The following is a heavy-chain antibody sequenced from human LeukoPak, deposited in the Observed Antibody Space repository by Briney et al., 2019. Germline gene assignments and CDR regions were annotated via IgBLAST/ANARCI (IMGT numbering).Heavy chain of an antibody. D-gene: IGHD2-8*01. J-gene: IGHJ5*02. V-gene: IGHV3-11*04. Sequence: GGSLRLSCAASGFTFSDYYMSWTRQAPGKGLEWVSYISSSGSTIYYADSVKGRFTISRDNAKNSLYLQMNSLRAEDTAVYYCAREELMLYAIGGNWFDPWGQGTLVTVSS. CDR1: GFTFSDYY. CDR2: ISSSGSTI. CDR3: AREELMLYAIGGNWFDP.